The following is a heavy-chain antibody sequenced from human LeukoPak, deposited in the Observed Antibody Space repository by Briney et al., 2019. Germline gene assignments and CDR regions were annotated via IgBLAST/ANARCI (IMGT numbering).Heavy chain of an antibody. J-gene: IGHJ4*02. D-gene: IGHD6-13*01. CDR3: AMPGGGIAAYQNYFDY. CDR2: ISGSGGST. CDR1: GFTFSSYA. Sequence: PGGSLRLSCAASGFTFSSYAMSWVRQAPGKGLEWVSAISGSGGSTYYADSAKGRFTISRDNSKNTLYLQMNSLRAEDTAVYYCAMPGGGIAAYQNYFDYWGQGTLVTVSS. V-gene: IGHV3-23*01.